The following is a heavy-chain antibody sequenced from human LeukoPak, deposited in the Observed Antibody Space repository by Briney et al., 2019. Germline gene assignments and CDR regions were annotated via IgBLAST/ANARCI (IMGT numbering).Heavy chain of an antibody. CDR2: IYTSGST. V-gene: IGHV4-59*10. CDR3: ARGPDIVATLGAFDI. J-gene: IGHJ3*02. CDR1: GGSFSSYY. D-gene: IGHD5-12*01. Sequence: SETLSLTCAVYGGSFSSYYWSWIRQPAGKGLEWIGRIYTSGSTNYNPSLKSRVTMSVDTSKNQFSLKLSSVTAADTAVYYCARGPDIVATLGAFDIWGQGTMVTVSS.